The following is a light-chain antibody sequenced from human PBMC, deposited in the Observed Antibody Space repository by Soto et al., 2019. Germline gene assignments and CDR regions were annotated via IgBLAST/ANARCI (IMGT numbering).Light chain of an antibody. CDR1: NIGRKS. J-gene: IGLJ1*01. CDR2: DDR. Sequence: SYELTQPPSVSVAPRQTARITCGENNIGRKSVHWYQQKPGQAPVLVVYDDRDRPSGIPERFSGSNSGNTATLTISRVEAGDEADYYCQVWDSSSDHYVFGTGTKVTVL. V-gene: IGLV3-21*02. CDR3: QVWDSSSDHYV.